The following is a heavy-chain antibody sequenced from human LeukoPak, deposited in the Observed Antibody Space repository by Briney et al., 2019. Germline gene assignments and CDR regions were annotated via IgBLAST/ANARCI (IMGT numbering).Heavy chain of an antibody. V-gene: IGHV4-38-2*01. J-gene: IGHJ6*03. CDR2: ISRSGST. Sequence: SETLSLTCAVSDYSISSGYHWGWIRQPPEKGLEWIGIISRSGSTYYSPSLKGRVTMSVDSSKNEFSLNLSSVTADPAVYYCARGYIGNSGRYYYYYMDVWGKGTTVTVSS. D-gene: IGHD1-26*01. CDR1: DYSISSGYH. CDR3: ARGYIGNSGRYYYYYMDV.